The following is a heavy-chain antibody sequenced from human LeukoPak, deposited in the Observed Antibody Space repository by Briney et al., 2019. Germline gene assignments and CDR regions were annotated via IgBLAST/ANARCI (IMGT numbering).Heavy chain of an antibody. CDR1: GFTFSDYY. CDR2: ISSSGTTI. CDR3: ARVLSSGWYEDY. V-gene: IGHV3-11*01. D-gene: IGHD6-19*01. Sequence: GGSLRLSCVASGFTFSDYYMNWIRQAPGKGLEWVSYISSSGTTIKYADSVKGRFTISRDNAKNSLYLQMTSLRAEDTAVYYCARVLSSGWYEDYWGQGTLVTVSS. J-gene: IGHJ4*02.